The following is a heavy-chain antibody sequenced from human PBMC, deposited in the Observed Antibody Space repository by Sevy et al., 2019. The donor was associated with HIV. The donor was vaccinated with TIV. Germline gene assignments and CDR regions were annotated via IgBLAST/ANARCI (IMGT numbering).Heavy chain of an antibody. CDR2: LSHDGSNK. CDR3: AREYYDFWSGPINFYFGMDV. V-gene: IGHV3-30-3*01. CDR1: GFTFNTYT. J-gene: IGHJ6*02. Sequence: GGSLRLSCAASGFTFNTYTMHWVRRAPGRGLDGGAALSHDGSNKNYADSVKGRFTVSRDNSKNTVSLQMNSLRREDTALYYCAREYYDFWSGPINFYFGMDVWGQGTTVTVSS. D-gene: IGHD3-3*01.